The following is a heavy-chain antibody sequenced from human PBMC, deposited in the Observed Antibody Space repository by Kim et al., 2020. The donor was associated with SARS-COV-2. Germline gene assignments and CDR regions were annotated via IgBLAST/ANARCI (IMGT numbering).Heavy chain of an antibody. CDR3: AQSLSITMIVVVIDS. Sequence: GGSLRLSCAASGFTFDDYAMHWVRQAPGKGLEWVSGISWNSGSIGYADSVKGRFTISRDNAKNSLYLQMNSLRAEDTALYYCAQSLSITMIVVVIDSWG. CDR1: GFTFDDYA. D-gene: IGHD3-22*01. CDR2: ISWNSGSI. J-gene: IGHJ5*01. V-gene: IGHV3-9*01.